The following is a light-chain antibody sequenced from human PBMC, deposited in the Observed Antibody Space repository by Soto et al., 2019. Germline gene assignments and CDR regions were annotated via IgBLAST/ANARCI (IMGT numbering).Light chain of an antibody. CDR2: DAS. CDR3: QQRSSWPRT. V-gene: IGKV3-11*01. CDR1: QSGSTF. Sequence: EIVLTQSPATLSSSLGERATLSCRASQSGSTFVAWYQQKPGQAPRLLIFDASNRSTGIPARFNGSGSGTDFTLTISRLEPEDFAIYYFQQRSSWPRTFGQGTKLEIQ. J-gene: IGKJ2*01.